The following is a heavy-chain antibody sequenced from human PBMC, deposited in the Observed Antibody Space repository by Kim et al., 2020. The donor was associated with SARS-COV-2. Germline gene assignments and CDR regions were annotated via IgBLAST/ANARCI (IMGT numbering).Heavy chain of an antibody. Sequence: ASVKVSCKASGYTFSNYNIHWVRQAPGQRLEWMGWIHAANGNTGYSQKFQGRVTTTRDTSASTAYMELSSLRSEDTAVYFCARIFNSRNGLDVWGQGTTVIVSS. CDR1: GYTFSNYN. CDR3: ARIFNSRNGLDV. CDR2: IHAANGNT. V-gene: IGHV1-3*01. D-gene: IGHD3-3*01. J-gene: IGHJ6*02.